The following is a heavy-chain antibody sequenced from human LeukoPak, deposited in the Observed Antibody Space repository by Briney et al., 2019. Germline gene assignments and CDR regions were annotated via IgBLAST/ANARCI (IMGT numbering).Heavy chain of an antibody. D-gene: IGHD1-26*01. Sequence: PSETLSLTCAVYGGSFSNYYWSWIRQPPGKRLEWIGEINHSGTTNYNPSLKSRVTISVDTSKNQSSLKLSSVTAADTAVYYCARRAGAINYWGQGTLVTVSS. J-gene: IGHJ4*02. CDR1: GGSFSNYY. CDR3: ARRAGAINY. CDR2: INHSGTT. V-gene: IGHV4-34*01.